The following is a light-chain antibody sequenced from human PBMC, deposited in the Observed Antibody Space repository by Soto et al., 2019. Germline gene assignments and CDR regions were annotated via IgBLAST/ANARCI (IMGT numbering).Light chain of an antibody. CDR2: GAS. CDR3: QQYDTSPPRYD. CDR1: QSVSSNY. Sequence: EIVLTQSPGTLSLSPGERATLSCRANQSVSSNYLPWNQQKPGQIPRPLIYGASSRATGIPDRFSGSGSGTDFSLTVSRLEPEDFAVYYCQQYDTSPPRYDFGQGAMLEIK. V-gene: IGKV3-20*01. J-gene: IGKJ2*01.